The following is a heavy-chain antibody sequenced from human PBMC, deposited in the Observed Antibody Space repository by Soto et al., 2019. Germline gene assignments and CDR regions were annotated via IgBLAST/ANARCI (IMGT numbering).Heavy chain of an antibody. CDR1: GGSISSSSYY. D-gene: IGHD5-18*01. J-gene: IGHJ6*02. CDR3: TCIFSGGYGYGFYYYGTEV. CDR2: IYYSGST. Sequence: PSETLSLTCTVSGGSISSSSYYRGWIRQPPGKGLEWIGSIYYSGSTYYNPSLKSRVTISVDTSKNQFSLKLSSVTAADTAVYYCTCIFSGGYGYGFYYYGTEVWGQGTTVTLSS. V-gene: IGHV4-39*01.